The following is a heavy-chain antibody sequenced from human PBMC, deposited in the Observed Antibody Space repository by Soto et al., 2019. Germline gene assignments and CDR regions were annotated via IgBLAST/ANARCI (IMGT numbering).Heavy chain of an antibody. CDR2: IYYSGST. V-gene: IGHV4-31*03. J-gene: IGHJ5*02. CDR3: AREQDYYDSSGSLLSDWFDP. CDR1: GGSISSGGYY. Sequence: QVQLQESGPGLVKPSQTLSLTCTVSGGSISSGGYYWSWIRQHPGKGLEWIGYIYYSGSTYYNPSLKSRVTISVDTSKNQFSLKLSSVTAADTAVYYCAREQDYYDSSGSLLSDWFDPWGQGTLVTVSS. D-gene: IGHD3-22*01.